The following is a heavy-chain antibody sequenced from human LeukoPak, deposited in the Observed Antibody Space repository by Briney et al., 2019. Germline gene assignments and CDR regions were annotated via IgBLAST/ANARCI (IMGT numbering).Heavy chain of an antibody. CDR1: GDSVSSNSAA. D-gene: IGHD5-12*01. Sequence: SQTLSLTCVISGDSVSSNSAAWNWIRQSPSRGLEWLGRTYYRSKWYNEYSVSVKSRIIINPDISKNHFSLQLNSVTPEDTAAYYCVRDSGYGLDAFDIWGQGTMVTVSS. CDR2: TYYRSKWYN. V-gene: IGHV6-1*01. CDR3: VRDSGYGLDAFDI. J-gene: IGHJ3*02.